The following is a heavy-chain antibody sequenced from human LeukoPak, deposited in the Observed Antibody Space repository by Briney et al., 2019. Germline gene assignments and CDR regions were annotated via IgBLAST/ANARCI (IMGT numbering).Heavy chain of an antibody. Sequence: GGSLRLSCAASGFTFSTYAMSWVRQAPGKGLEWVSGIGGSGDSTYYADSVKGRFTISRDNSKNTLYLQMNSLRAEDTAVYYCASWAPEMATSYFDYWGQGTLVTVSS. CDR1: GFTFSTYA. J-gene: IGHJ4*02. CDR3: ASWAPEMATSYFDY. CDR2: IGGSGDST. D-gene: IGHD5-24*01. V-gene: IGHV3-23*01.